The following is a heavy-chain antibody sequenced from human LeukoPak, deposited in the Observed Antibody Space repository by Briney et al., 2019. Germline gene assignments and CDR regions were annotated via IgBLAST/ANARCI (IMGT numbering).Heavy chain of an antibody. CDR2: IYYSVST. V-gene: IGHV4-39*07. Sequence: SETLSLTCTVSGGSISSSSYYWGWIRQPPGKGLEWIGSIYYSVSTYYNPSLKSRVTISVDTSKNQFSLKLSSVTAADTAVYYCAREGATFLDYWGQGTLVTVSS. D-gene: IGHD1-26*01. CDR1: GGSISSSSYY. J-gene: IGHJ4*02. CDR3: AREGATFLDY.